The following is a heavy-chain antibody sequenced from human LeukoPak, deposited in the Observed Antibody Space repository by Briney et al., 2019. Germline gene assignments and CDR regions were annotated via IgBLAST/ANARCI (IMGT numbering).Heavy chain of an antibody. CDR2: IYHSGTT. CDR1: GYSISSGYY. V-gene: IGHV4-38-2*01. D-gene: IGHD6-19*01. Sequence: SETLSLTCAVSGYSISSGYYWAWVRQSPGKGLEWIGSIYHSGTTYYNPSLKSRVTISIDTSKNQFSLKLSSVTAADTAVYYCARGRLAYSSGWYSDYWGQGTLVTVSS. J-gene: IGHJ4*02. CDR3: ARGRLAYSSGWYSDY.